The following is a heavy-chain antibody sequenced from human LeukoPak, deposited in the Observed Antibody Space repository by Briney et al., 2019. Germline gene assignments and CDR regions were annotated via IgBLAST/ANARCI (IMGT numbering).Heavy chain of an antibody. CDR1: GFTFSSYA. J-gene: IGHJ5*02. V-gene: IGHV3-23*01. Sequence: PGGSLRLSCAASGFTFSSYAMSWVRQAPGKGLEWVSAISGSGGSTYYADSVKGRFTISRDNSKNTLYLQMNSLRAEDTAVYYCAKDTYRTESSPHITGTTGVPHNWFDPWGQGTLVTVSS. D-gene: IGHD1-7*01. CDR3: AKDTYRTESSPHITGTTGVPHNWFDP. CDR2: ISGSGGST.